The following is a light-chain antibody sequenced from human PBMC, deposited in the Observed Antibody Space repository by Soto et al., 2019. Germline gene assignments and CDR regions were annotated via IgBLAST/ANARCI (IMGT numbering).Light chain of an antibody. J-gene: IGKJ2*01. CDR2: GAS. CDR3: QQYKSFLT. V-gene: IGKV3-15*01. CDR1: QSVRRN. Sequence: EIVMTQSPVTLSVSPGERATLSCRASQSVRRNLAWYQQKPGQAPRLLISGASTRATGIPARFSGSGSGTEFTLTISSLQPDDSATYYCQQYKSFLTFGQGTKLEIK.